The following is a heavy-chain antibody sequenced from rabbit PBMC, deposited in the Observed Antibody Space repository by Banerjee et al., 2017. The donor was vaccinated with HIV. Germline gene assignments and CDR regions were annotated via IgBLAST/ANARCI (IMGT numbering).Heavy chain of an antibody. CDR1: GFSFSSRYV. CDR3: ARGGYADYPGYGYVFGL. J-gene: IGHJ6*01. CDR2: IDTGYGAT. D-gene: IGHD7-1*01. V-gene: IGHV1S45*01. Sequence: QEQLEESGGDLVKPEGSLTLTCTASGFSFSSRYVMSWVRQAPGKGLEWIGCIDTGYGATYYASWVNGRFTISSHNAQNTLYLQLNSLTAADTATYFCARGGYADYPGYGYVFGLWGPGTLVTVS.